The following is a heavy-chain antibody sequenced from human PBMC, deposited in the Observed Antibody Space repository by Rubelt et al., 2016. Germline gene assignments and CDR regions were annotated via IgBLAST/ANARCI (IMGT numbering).Heavy chain of an antibody. Sequence: GRSLRLSCAASGFTFSSYAMHWVRQAPGKGLEWVAVISYDGSNKYYADSVKGRFTISRDNSKNTLYLQMNSLRAEDTAVYYCARDQIVVVMVGAFDIWGQGTMVTVSS. J-gene: IGHJ3*02. CDR3: ARDQIVVVMVGAFDI. V-gene: IGHV3-30*04. CDR1: GFTFSSYA. CDR2: ISYDGSNK. D-gene: IGHD3-22*01.